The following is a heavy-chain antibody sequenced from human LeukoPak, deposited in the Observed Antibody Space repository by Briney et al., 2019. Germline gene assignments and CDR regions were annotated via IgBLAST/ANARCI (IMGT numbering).Heavy chain of an antibody. CDR2: ISGSGGST. CDR1: GFTFSSYA. Sequence: GGSLRLSCAASGFTFSSYAMSWVRQAPGKGLGWVSAISGSGGSTYYADSVKGRFTISRDNSKNTLYLQMNSLRAEDTAVYYCAKDLRYCSGGSCYRALDYWGQGTLVTVSS. J-gene: IGHJ4*02. D-gene: IGHD2-15*01. CDR3: AKDLRYCSGGSCYRALDY. V-gene: IGHV3-23*01.